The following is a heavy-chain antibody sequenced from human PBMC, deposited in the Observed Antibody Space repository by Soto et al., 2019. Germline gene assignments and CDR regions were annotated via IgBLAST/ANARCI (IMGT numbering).Heavy chain of an antibody. CDR1: GFTFSSYS. CDR3: ARVQEEYCSGGSCYSGEGHDY. CDR2: ISSSSSYI. Sequence: EVQLVESGGGLVKPGGSLRLSCAASGFTFSSYSMNWVRQAPGKGLEWVSSISSSSSYIYYADSVKGRFIISRDNAKNSLYLQMNSLRAEDTAVYYCARVQEEYCSGGSCYSGEGHDYWGQGTLVTVSS. V-gene: IGHV3-21*01. D-gene: IGHD2-15*01. J-gene: IGHJ4*02.